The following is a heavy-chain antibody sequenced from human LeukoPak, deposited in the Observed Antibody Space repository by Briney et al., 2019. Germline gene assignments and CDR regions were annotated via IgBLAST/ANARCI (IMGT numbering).Heavy chain of an antibody. Sequence: GGSLTLSCAASGFTFSSYEMNWVRQAPGKSLDWVSYISSSGRTMYYADSVKGRFTISRENAKNSLYLQMNSLRAEDTAVYYCARDSGYSYGAFDPWGQGTLVTVSS. V-gene: IGHV3-48*03. D-gene: IGHD5-18*01. J-gene: IGHJ5*02. CDR1: GFTFSSYE. CDR2: ISSSGRTM. CDR3: ARDSGYSYGAFDP.